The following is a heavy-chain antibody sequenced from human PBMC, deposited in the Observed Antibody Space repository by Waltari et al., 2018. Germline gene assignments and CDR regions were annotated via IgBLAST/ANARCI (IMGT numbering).Heavy chain of an antibody. J-gene: IGHJ4*02. D-gene: IGHD5-12*01. V-gene: IGHV2-70*04. CDR1: GFSLSTSGMR. CDR3: ARTIPNSGYDFNYFDY. Sequence: QVTLKESGPALVKPTQTLTLTCTFSGFSLSTSGMRVSWIRQPPGKALEWLARIDWDDDKFYSTSLKTRLTISKDTSKNQVVLTMTNMDPVDTATYYCARTIPNSGYDFNYFDYWGQGTLVTVSS. CDR2: IDWDDDK.